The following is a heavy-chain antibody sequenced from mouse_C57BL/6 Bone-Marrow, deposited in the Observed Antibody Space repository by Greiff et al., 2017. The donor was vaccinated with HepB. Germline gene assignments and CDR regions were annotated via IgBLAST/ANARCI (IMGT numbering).Heavy chain of an antibody. V-gene: IGHV1-81*01. D-gene: IGHD2-14*01. CDR3: ARGGYDDPYWYFDV. J-gene: IGHJ1*03. Sequence: VQLQQSGAELARPGASVKLSCKASGYTLTSYGISWVKQRTGQGLEWIGEIYPRSGNTYYNEKFKGKATLTADKSSSTAYMELRSLTSEDSAVYFCARGGYDDPYWYFDVWGTGTTVTVSS. CDR1: GYTLTSYG. CDR2: IYPRSGNT.